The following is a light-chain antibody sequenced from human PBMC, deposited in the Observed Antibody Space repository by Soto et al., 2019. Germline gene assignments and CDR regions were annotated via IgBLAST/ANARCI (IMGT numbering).Light chain of an antibody. Sequence: QSVLTQPPSVSVAPGQRVTISCTGSSSNIGAGYEVHWFQQLPGTAPKLLIYGNTNRPSGVPDRFSGSKSDTSASLAITGLQPEDEADYYCQSYDSSLSVLYVFGTGTKLTVL. V-gene: IGLV1-40*01. CDR2: GNT. CDR3: QSYDSSLSVLYV. J-gene: IGLJ1*01. CDR1: SSNIGAGYE.